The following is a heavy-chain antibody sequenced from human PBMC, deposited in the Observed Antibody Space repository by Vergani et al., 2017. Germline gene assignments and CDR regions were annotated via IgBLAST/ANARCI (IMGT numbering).Heavy chain of an antibody. D-gene: IGHD5-24*01. CDR1: GASISSYF. J-gene: IGHJ5*02. CDR3: ARDQWDDDGPRGWFAP. V-gene: IGHV4-4*07. CDR2: VHTDGTA. Sequence: VQLQESGPGLLKPSETLSLTCSVSGASISSYFWSWIRQPAGKGLEWLGRVHTDGTAYYNPSLRTRVRLSVDLSQSQFSPKMTSLTAADTAVYFCARDQWDDDGPRGWFAPWGQGSLVTVSS.